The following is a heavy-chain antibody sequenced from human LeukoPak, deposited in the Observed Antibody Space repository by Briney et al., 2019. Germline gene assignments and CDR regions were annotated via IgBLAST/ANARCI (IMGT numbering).Heavy chain of an antibody. D-gene: IGHD6-13*01. CDR1: GFTFNSYA. CDR3: AKTGSSSWWIDY. J-gene: IGHJ4*02. V-gene: IGHV3-23*01. CDR2: ISDSGVST. Sequence: PGGSLRLSCAASGFTFNSYAMSWVRQAPGKGLEWVSAISDSGVSTYYADSVKGRFTISRDNSKNTLYLQMNSLRAEDTAVYYCAKTGSSSWWIDYWGQGTLVTVSS.